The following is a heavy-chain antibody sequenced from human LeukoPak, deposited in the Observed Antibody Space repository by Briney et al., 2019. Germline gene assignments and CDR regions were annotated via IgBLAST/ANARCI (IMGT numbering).Heavy chain of an antibody. V-gene: IGHV3-30*02. CDR3: AKDLDCSGGTCHKAFDC. CDR2: IRYDGSDK. J-gene: IGHJ4*02. CDR1: GFTLSTYG. Sequence: PGWSLRLSCVASGFTLSTYGMHWVRQAPGKRLERVAFIRYDGSDKFYGDSVKGRFTTSRDNSKNTLYLQMSRLRVEDTAVYYCAKDLDCSGGTCHKAFDCWGQGTLVTVSS. D-gene: IGHD2-15*01.